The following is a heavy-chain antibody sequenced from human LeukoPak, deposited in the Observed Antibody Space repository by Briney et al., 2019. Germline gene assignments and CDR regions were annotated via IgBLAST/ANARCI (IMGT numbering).Heavy chain of an antibody. Sequence: GGSLRLSCAASGFTFSNAWMNWVRQAPGKGLEWVGRIKSKTDGGTTDFAAPVKGRFTISRDDSKNTLYLQMNSLKTEDTAVYYCTTDTYSDYVWGSYGSDYWGQGTLVTVSS. V-gene: IGHV3-15*07. J-gene: IGHJ4*02. CDR2: IKSKTDGGTT. CDR3: TTDTYSDYVWGSYGSDY. CDR1: GFTFSNAW. D-gene: IGHD3-16*01.